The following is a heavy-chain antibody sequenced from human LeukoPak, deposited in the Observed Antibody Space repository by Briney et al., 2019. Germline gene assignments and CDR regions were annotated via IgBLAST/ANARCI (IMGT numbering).Heavy chain of an antibody. J-gene: IGHJ3*02. Sequence: GASVKVSCKASGYIFTTYPIHWVRQAPGQRLEWMGWINAGNGNTKYSQKFQGRVTITRDTSASTAYMELSSLRSEDTAVYYCCLWLYDAFDIWGQGTMVTVSS. CDR1: GYIFTTYP. D-gene: IGHD5-18*01. CDR3: CLWLYDAFDI. CDR2: INAGNGNT. V-gene: IGHV1-3*01.